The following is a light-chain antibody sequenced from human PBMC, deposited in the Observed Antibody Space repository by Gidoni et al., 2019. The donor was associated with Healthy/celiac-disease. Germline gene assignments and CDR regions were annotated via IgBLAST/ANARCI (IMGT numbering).Light chain of an antibody. CDR1: QSVSSSY. CDR2: GAS. Sequence: IVLTQSPGTLSLSPGDRATLSCRASQSVSSSYLALYQQQPGQAPRPLNYGASSRAAVLPDRFSGSGSGTDITLTISRLEPEDVAVYYCQQYGSSQTFGQGTKLEIK. CDR3: QQYGSSQT. V-gene: IGKV3-20*01. J-gene: IGKJ2*01.